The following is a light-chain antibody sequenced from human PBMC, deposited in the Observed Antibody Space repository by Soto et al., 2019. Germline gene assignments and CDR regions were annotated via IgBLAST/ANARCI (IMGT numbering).Light chain of an antibody. CDR1: RSNIGNNY. Sequence: QSVLTQSPSVSAAPGQKVTISCSGSRSNIGNNYVSWYQQLPGTAPKLLIYDNNKRPSWIPDRFSGSKSGTSGTPDITGLQPGDEDDYYSETWDGSLPAEVFGGGTKLTVL. V-gene: IGLV1-51*01. CDR3: ETWDGSLPAEV. J-gene: IGLJ2*01. CDR2: DNN.